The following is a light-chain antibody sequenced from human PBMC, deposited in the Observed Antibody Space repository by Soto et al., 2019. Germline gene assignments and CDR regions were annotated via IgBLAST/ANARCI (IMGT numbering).Light chain of an antibody. CDR1: TGAVTSGHY. CDR3: LLFSSAGGV. CDR2: DTS. Sequence: QAVVTQEPLLTVSPGGTVTLTCGSSTGAVTSGHYPFWFQQKPGQAPRTLIYDTSNKHSWTPARFSGSLLGGKAALTLSGAQPEDEAEYYCLLFSSAGGVFGGGTKLTVL. J-gene: IGLJ2*01. V-gene: IGLV7-46*01.